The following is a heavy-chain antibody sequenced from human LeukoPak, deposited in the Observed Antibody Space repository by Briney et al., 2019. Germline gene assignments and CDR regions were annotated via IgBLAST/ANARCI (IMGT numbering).Heavy chain of an antibody. CDR1: GASISGYY. V-gene: IGHV4-4*07. J-gene: IGHJ4*02. CDR3: ARGPLGSGYYYYFDY. Sequence: SETLSLTCSVSGASISGYYWTWIRQPAGRGLEWIGRIYTAGSTKYNPSLKSRVTISVDTSKNQFSLKLSSVTAADTAVYYCARGPLGSGYYYYFDYWGQGTLVTVSS. D-gene: IGHD3-22*01. CDR2: IYTAGST.